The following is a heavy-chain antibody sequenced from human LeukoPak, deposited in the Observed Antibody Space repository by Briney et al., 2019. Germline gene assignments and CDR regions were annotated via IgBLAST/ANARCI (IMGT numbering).Heavy chain of an antibody. Sequence: GGSLRLSCAASGFTFSGSALHWVRQASGKGLEWVGRIRSTANGYATAYAAPVKGRFTISRDDSKNTAYLQMDSLKTEDTAVYYCTGNYYGSGSYADFDYWGQGTLVTVSS. D-gene: IGHD3-10*01. V-gene: IGHV3-73*01. J-gene: IGHJ4*02. CDR1: GFTFSGSA. CDR3: TGNYYGSGSYADFDY. CDR2: IRSTANGYAT.